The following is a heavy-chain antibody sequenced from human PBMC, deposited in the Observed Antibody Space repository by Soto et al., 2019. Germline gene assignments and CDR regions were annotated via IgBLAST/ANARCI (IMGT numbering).Heavy chain of an antibody. CDR1: GFTFSDYY. V-gene: IGHV3-11*01. CDR3: AIAHGEEYFQH. Sequence: QVQLVESGGGLVKPGGSLRLSCAASGFTFSDYYMSWIRQDPGKGLEWVSYISSSGPTMYYADSVKGRFTISRDNAKISLYLQMNSLRAEHTAVYFCAIAHGEEYFQHWGQGTLVTVSS. D-gene: IGHD3-10*01. CDR2: ISSSGPTM. J-gene: IGHJ1*01.